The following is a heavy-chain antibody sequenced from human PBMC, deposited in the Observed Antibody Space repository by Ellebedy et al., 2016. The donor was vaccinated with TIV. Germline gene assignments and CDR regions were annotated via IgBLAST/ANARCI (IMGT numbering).Heavy chain of an antibody. Sequence: GESLKISCTGSGYTFINYWIGWVRQMPGKGLEWMGIISPADSDTRYSPSFQGHVTISVHKSINTASLQWSSLKASDSAMDYCARHVGDGSHFDYWGQGTLVTVSS. D-gene: IGHD5-24*01. CDR2: ISPADSDT. J-gene: IGHJ4*02. CDR1: GYTFINYW. V-gene: IGHV5-51*01. CDR3: ARHVGDGSHFDY.